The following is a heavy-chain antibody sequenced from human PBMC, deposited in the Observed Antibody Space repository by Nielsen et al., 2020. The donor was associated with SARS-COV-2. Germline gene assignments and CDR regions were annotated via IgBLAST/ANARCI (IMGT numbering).Heavy chain of an antibody. V-gene: IGHV5-51*01. CDR1: GYIFTNFW. Sequence: GESLKISCVGSGYIFTNFWIGWVRQMPGKGLEWMGIIYPGDSDTKYSPSFQGQVTISADKSISTAYLQWSSQKASDTAIYYCARRPDYGDFVGGDFWGQGTLVTVSS. CDR2: IYPGDSDT. D-gene: IGHD4-17*01. J-gene: IGHJ4*02. CDR3: ARRPDYGDFVGGDF.